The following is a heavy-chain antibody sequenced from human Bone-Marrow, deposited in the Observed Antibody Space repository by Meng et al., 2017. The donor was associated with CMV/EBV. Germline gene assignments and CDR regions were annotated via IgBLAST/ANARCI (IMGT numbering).Heavy chain of an antibody. CDR2: IKYDGSEI. Sequence: GESLKIYCAASGFTFSGYWMSWVRQPPGKGLEWVANIKYDGSEIDYVDSVEGRFTTSRDNAKNSLYLQMNSLRVEDTAVYYCARGTLRRSDSWGQGTLVTVSS. J-gene: IGHJ4*02. CDR1: GFTFSGYW. D-gene: IGHD3-3*01. V-gene: IGHV3-7*01. CDR3: ARGTLRRSDS.